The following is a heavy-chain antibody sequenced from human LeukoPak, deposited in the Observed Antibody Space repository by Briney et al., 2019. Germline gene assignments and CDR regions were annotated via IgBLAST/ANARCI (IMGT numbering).Heavy chain of an antibody. CDR1: GFTFSSYA. J-gene: IGHJ4*02. CDR3: AKVPYYYNSSGYGIDY. Sequence: GGSLRLSCAASGFTFSSYAMSWVRQAPGKGLEWVSAISGSGGSTYYADSVKGRFTISRDNSKNTLYLQMNSLRAEDTAVYYCAKVPYYYNSSGYGIDYWGQGTLVTVSS. D-gene: IGHD3-22*01. V-gene: IGHV3-23*01. CDR2: ISGSGGST.